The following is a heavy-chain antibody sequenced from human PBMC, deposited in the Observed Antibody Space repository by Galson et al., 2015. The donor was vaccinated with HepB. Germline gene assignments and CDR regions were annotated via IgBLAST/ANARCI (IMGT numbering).Heavy chain of an antibody. CDR3: VRSSGYYEPLFDY. Sequence: SLRLSCAASGFTFSNFAMHWVRQAPGKGLEWVAVISYDGSKKDYADSVKGRFTISRDNSRNTLYLQMNSLRAEDTGVYYCVRSSGYYEPLFDYWGQGTLVTVSS. D-gene: IGHD3-22*01. J-gene: IGHJ4*02. V-gene: IGHV3-30*04. CDR1: GFTFSNFA. CDR2: ISYDGSKK.